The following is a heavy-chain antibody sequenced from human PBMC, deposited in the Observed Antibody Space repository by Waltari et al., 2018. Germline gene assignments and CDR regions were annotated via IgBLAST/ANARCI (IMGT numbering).Heavy chain of an antibody. CDR2: MRAVGDYT. CDR1: GFTFSSSW. J-gene: IGHJ4*02. CDR3: STYTDVTFGDH. V-gene: IGHV3-74*01. D-gene: IGHD3-10*01. Sequence: EVQLVESGGGLVQPGGSLRLSCAVSGFTFSSSWMHWVRQAPGKGLVWVSRMRAVGDYTSYADSVKGRFTISRDNAKSTLYLQMNSLTAEDTAIYYCSTYTDVTFGDHWGQGALVTVSS.